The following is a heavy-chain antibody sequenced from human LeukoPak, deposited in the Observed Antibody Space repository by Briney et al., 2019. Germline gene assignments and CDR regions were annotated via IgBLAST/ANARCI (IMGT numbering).Heavy chain of an antibody. CDR2: ISGSGGST. Sequence: AGGSLRLSCAASGFTFSSYAMSWVRQAPGKGLEWVSAISGSGGSTYFADSVKGRFTISRDNSKNTPYLQMNSLRAEDTAVYYCANWPDAFDIWGQGTTVTVSS. CDR1: GFTFSSYA. J-gene: IGHJ3*02. CDR3: ANWPDAFDI. V-gene: IGHV3-23*01.